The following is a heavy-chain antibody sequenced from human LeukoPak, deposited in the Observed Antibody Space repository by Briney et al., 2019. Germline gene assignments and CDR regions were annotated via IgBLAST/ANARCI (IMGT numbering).Heavy chain of an antibody. J-gene: IGHJ4*02. CDR2: ISSSGTNI. Sequence: LPGGSLRLSCAASGFTFSSYEMNWVRQAPGKGLEWVSYISSSGTNIYYADSVKGRFTISRDNAKNSLYLQMNSLRAEDTATYYCARGYDILTNSFDYWGQGTLVTVSS. D-gene: IGHD3-9*01. V-gene: IGHV3-48*03. CDR3: ARGYDILTNSFDY. CDR1: GFTFSSYE.